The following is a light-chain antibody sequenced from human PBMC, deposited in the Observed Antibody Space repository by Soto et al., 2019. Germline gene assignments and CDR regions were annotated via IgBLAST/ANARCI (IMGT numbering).Light chain of an antibody. CDR3: QQRSNWPPLT. V-gene: IGKV3-11*01. Sequence: EIVLTQSPATLSLSPGERATFSCRASQSVSSDLVWYQQKPGQAPRLLIYDASNRATGIPARFSGNGSGTDFTLTISSLEPEDFAVYYCQQRSNWPPLTFGGGTKVEIK. CDR1: QSVSSD. CDR2: DAS. J-gene: IGKJ4*01.